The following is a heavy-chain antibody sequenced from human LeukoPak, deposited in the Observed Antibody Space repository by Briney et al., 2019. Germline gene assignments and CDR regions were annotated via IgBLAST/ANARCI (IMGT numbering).Heavy chain of an antibody. D-gene: IGHD3-9*01. V-gene: IGHV4-59*01. CDR2: IYYSGST. Sequence: SETLSLTCTVSGRSISSYYWSWIRQPPGKGLEWIGYIYYSGSTNYNPSLKSRVTISVDTSKNQFSLKLSAVTAADTAVYYCARYLSGYLDYWGQGTLVTVSS. CDR3: ARYLSGYLDY. J-gene: IGHJ4*02. CDR1: GRSISSYY.